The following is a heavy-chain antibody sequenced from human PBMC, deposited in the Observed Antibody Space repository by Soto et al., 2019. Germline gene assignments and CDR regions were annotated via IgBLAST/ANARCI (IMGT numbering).Heavy chain of an antibody. D-gene: IGHD6-19*01. J-gene: IGHJ4*02. CDR2: IYYSGST. V-gene: IGHV4-59*08. CDR3: ARHVQWLVTFDY. CDR1: GGSISSYY. Sequence: QVQLQESGPGLVKPSETLSLTCTVSGGSISSYYWSWIRQPPGKGLEWIGYIYYSGSTNYNPSLTGPVTISVDTSKNRFSLKLSSVTAADTAVYYCARHVQWLVTFDYWGQGTLVTVSS.